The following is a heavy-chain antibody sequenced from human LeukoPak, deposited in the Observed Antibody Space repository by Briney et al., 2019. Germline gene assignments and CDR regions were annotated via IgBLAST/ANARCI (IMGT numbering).Heavy chain of an antibody. CDR2: INHSGST. D-gene: IGHD5-12*01. Sequence: SETLSLTCAVYGGSFSGYYWSWIRQPPGKGLEWIGEINHSGSTNYNPSLKSRVTISVDTSKNQFSLKLSSVTAADTAVYYCARGYGGYGRPSYYFDYWGQGNLVTVSS. J-gene: IGHJ4*02. V-gene: IGHV4-34*01. CDR1: GGSFSGYY. CDR3: ARGYGGYGRPSYYFDY.